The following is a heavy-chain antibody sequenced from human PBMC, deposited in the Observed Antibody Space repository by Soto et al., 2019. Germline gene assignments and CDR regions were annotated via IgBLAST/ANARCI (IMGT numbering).Heavy chain of an antibody. CDR1: GDTFSSYA. V-gene: IGHV1-69*18. D-gene: IGHD5-18*01. CDR3: AIEQIADMAMVN. J-gene: IGHJ4*02. CDR2: IIPIVDTT. Sequence: VQLVQSGAEVKKPGSSVKVSCTASGDTFSSYAISWVRQAPGQGVEWMGRIIPIVDTTDYAQKFQGSVTINAAAYTSAAYMEVSTLRSEDTAVYYCAIEQIADMAMVNRGQGTLVTVSS.